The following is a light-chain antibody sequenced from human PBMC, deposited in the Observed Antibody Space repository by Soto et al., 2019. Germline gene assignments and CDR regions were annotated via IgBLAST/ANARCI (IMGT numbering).Light chain of an antibody. CDR3: SSYAGSLYV. V-gene: IGLV2-8*01. CDR2: EVS. J-gene: IGLJ1*01. CDR1: SSYVGGYNY. Sequence: QSALTQPPSASGSPGQSVTISCTGTSSYVGGYNYVSWYQQHPGKAPKLMIYEVSKRPSGVPDRFSGSKSGNTASLTVSWLQAEDEADYYCSSYAGSLYVFGTGTKLTVL.